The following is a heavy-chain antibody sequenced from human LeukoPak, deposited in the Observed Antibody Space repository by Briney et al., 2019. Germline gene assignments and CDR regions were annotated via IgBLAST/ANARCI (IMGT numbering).Heavy chain of an antibody. D-gene: IGHD3-22*01. V-gene: IGHV4-61*02. CDR3: ARAALLYYYDSSGTGNAFDI. CDR2: IYTSGST. J-gene: IGHJ3*02. CDR1: GGSISSGSYY. Sequence: PSQTLSLTCTVSGGSISSGSYYWSWIRQPAGKGLEWIGRIYTSGSTNYNPSLKSRVTISVDTSKNQFSLKLSSVTAADTAVYYCARAALLYYYDSSGTGNAFDIWGQGTTVTVSS.